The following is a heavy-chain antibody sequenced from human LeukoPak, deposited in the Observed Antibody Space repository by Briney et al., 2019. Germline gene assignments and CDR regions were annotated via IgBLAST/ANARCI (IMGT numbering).Heavy chain of an antibody. J-gene: IGHJ6*03. Sequence: GALRLCCGASQFTFDDYGMSWVRQAPGKGVEWVSGINWKGDSRTYSDSVKGRFTISRDNAKKSGYVQMKSLRGEDTDFYYCARGVLLDYSYYYMDVWGKGTTVIVSS. D-gene: IGHD2-15*01. V-gene: IGHV3-20*04. CDR3: ARGVLLDYSYYYMDV. CDR1: QFTFDDYG. CDR2: INWKGDSR.